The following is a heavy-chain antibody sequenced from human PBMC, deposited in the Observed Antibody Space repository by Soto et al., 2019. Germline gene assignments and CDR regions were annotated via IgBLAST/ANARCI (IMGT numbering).Heavy chain of an antibody. D-gene: IGHD2-15*01. CDR1: GDSIRSSEYY. J-gene: IGHJ5*02. CDR2: VSYGEST. V-gene: IGHV4-39*01. Sequence: PSETLSLTCSVSGDSIRSSEYYWGWIRQPPEKGLEWIGSVSYGESTYSNPSLKSRVTISVDTSRNQIALRLTSVTATDPAVYYGARTDIGNWFDTCGRGTMVTVAS. CDR3: ARTDIGNWFDT.